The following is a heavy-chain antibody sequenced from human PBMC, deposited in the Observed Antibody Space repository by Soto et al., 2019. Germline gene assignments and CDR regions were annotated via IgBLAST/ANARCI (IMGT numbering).Heavy chain of an antibody. CDR1: GFTFNTAW. J-gene: IGHJ4*02. V-gene: IGHV3-15*01. D-gene: IGHD3-16*01. Sequence: DVQLVESGGGSVKPGESLRLSCEASGFTFNTAWMTWLRQAPGKGLEWVALIKTKAEGVATHYAVPVKGRFSVSRDDTRNAVYLQVNALRTEDTAVYYCAADTPGFGQEEFEYWGQGTQVSVSS. CDR2: IKTKAEGVAT. CDR3: AADTPGFGQEEFEY.